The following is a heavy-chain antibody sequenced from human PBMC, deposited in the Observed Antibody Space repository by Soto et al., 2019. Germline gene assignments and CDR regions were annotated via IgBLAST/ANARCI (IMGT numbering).Heavy chain of an antibody. CDR3: AKVTKRAAAGRYEYYKYGMDV. Sequence: HPGGSLRLSCAASGFAFSTYAMTWVRQAPGKGLEWVSVISGSGGSSYYAASVKGRFTISRDNSKNTLYLQMNGLRAEDTALYYCAKVTKRAAAGRYEYYKYGMDVWGQGTTGTVS. CDR2: ISGSGGSS. J-gene: IGHJ6*02. CDR1: GFAFSTYA. V-gene: IGHV3-23*01. D-gene: IGHD6-13*01.